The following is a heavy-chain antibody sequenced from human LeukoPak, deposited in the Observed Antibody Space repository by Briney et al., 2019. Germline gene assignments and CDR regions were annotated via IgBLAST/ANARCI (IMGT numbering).Heavy chain of an antibody. CDR1: GGTFSSYA. J-gene: IGHJ5*02. V-gene: IGHV1-69*05. Sequence: RASVKVSCKASGGTFSSYAISWVRQAPGQGLEWMGRIIPIFGTANYAQKFQGRVTITTDESTSTAYMELSSLRSEDAAVYYCARAMIAGLGWFDPWGQGTLVTVSS. CDR3: ARAMIAGLGWFDP. CDR2: IIPIFGTA. D-gene: IGHD3-22*01.